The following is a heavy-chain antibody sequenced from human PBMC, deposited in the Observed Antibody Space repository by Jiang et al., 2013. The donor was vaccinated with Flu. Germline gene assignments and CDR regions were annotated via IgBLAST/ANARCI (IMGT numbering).Heavy chain of an antibody. D-gene: IGHD2-15*01. V-gene: IGHV3-30*18. CDR3: AKDKDMWSPHYALDV. Sequence: VQLVESGGGVVQPGESLRLSCAASGFAFSYYGLHWVRQAPGKGVEWVASISYDGSDTYYVDSVQGRFSISRDNSKDTLSLQMNSLSTEDAAVYFCAKDKDMWSPHYALDVWGQGTTVTVSS. CDR2: ISYDGSDT. J-gene: IGHJ6*02. CDR1: GFAFSYYG.